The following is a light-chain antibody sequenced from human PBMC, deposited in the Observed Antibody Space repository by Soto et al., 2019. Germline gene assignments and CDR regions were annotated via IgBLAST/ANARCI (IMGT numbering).Light chain of an antibody. CDR1: QSVSRSS. V-gene: IGKV3-20*01. J-gene: IGKJ1*01. Sequence: DIGLTQSPGTLSLSPGERATLSCRASQSVSRSSLAWYQQRPGQAPRLLIYGASSRATGIPDRFSGGGSGTDFTLTISRLEPEDFAVYYCQQNGSFPWTFGQGTKVEI. CDR3: QQNGSFPWT. CDR2: GAS.